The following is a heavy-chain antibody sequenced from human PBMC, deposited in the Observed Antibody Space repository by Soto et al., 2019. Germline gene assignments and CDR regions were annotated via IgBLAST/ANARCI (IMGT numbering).Heavy chain of an antibody. CDR3: ARGSVVWDAFDI. CDR2: INPNSGGT. Sequence: QVQLVQSGAEVKKPGASVKVSCKASGYTFTGYYMHWVRQAPGQGLEWMGWINPNSGGTNYAQKVQGRVTMTRDTSISTAYMELSRLRSDDTAVYYCARGSVVWDAFDIWGQGTMVTVSS. CDR1: GYTFTGYY. J-gene: IGHJ3*02. V-gene: IGHV1-2*02. D-gene: IGHD2-15*01.